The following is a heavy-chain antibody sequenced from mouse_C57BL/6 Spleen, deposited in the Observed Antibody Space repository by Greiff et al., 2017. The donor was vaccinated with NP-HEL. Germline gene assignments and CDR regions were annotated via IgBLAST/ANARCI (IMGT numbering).Heavy chain of an antibody. D-gene: IGHD1-1*01. V-gene: IGHV1-18*01. CDR1: GYTFTDYN. Sequence: VQLKQSGPELVKPGASVKIPCKASGYTFTDYNMDWVKQSHGKSLEWIGDINPNNGGTIYNQKFKGKATLTVDKSSSTAYMELRSLTSEDTAVYYCARLEYYYGSSHYYFDYWGQGTTLTVSS. CDR2: INPNNGGT. CDR3: ARLEYYYGSSHYYFDY. J-gene: IGHJ2*01.